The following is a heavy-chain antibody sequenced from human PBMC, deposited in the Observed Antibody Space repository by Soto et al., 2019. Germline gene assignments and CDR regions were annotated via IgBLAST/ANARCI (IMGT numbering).Heavy chain of an antibody. J-gene: IGHJ5*02. D-gene: IGHD3-22*01. CDR1: GFTFSDYY. Sequence: QVQLVESGGGLVKPGGSLRLSCAASGFTFSDYYMSWIRQAPGKGLEWVSYISSSGSTIYYADSVKGRFTISRDNAKNSLYRQRNSLRAEDTAVYYWARTGRWYDSSAPMRWFDPWGQGTLVTVSS. V-gene: IGHV3-11*01. CDR3: ARTGRWYDSSAPMRWFDP. CDR2: ISSSGSTI.